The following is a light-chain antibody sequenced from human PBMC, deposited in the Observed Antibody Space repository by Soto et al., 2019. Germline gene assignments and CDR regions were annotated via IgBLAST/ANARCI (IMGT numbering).Light chain of an antibody. CDR1: SSEVGGYNY. CDR2: EVS. V-gene: IGLV2-8*01. J-gene: IGLJ2*01. CDR3: SSYAASNNLGV. Sequence: QSALTQPPSASGSPGQSVTISCIGTSSEVGGYNYVSWYQQHPGKAPKLMIYEVSKRPSGVPARLSGSKAGNTASLTVSGLQAEDEADYYCSSYAASNNLGVFGGGAKLTVL.